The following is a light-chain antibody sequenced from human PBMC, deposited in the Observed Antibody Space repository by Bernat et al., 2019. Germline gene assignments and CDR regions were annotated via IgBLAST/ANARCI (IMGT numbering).Light chain of an antibody. CDR2: EGS. Sequence: QSALTQPASVSWSPGQSITISCTGTSSDVGTYNLVSWYQHHPGKAPKVMIYEGSKRPSGVSNRFSGSKSGNTASLTISGLQAEDEADYYCCSYAGSSTYVFGSGTKVTVL. J-gene: IGLJ1*01. CDR3: CSYAGSSTYV. CDR1: SSDVGTYNL. V-gene: IGLV2-23*01.